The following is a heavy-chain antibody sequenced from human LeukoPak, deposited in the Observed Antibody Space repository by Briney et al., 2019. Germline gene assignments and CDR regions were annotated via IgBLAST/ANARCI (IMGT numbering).Heavy chain of an antibody. Sequence: GGSLRLSCAASGFSISAYWMSWVRQAPGKGLEWVANINQDGSDKYSVDSVKGRFTISRDNANNSLYLEMNSLRADDTAVYYCARDLVVVGSSFSYGMDVWGQGTTVTVSS. CDR3: ARDLVVVGSSFSYGMDV. D-gene: IGHD2-15*01. J-gene: IGHJ6*02. V-gene: IGHV3-7*01. CDR1: GFSISAYW. CDR2: INQDGSDK.